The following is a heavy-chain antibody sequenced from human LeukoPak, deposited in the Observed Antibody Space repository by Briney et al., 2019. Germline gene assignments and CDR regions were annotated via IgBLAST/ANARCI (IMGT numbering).Heavy chain of an antibody. D-gene: IGHD3-10*01. CDR2: IYYTGST. J-gene: IGHJ4*02. CDR1: GGSISPLY. V-gene: IGHV4-59*11. CDR3: ARGGVAAKYHFDF. Sequence: SETLSLTCTVSGGSISPLYWSWIRQPPGKGLEFIGYIYYTGSTNFNPSLKSRVALSVDTSKNQISLKLNSVTAADTAVYYCARGGVAAKYHFDFWGQGTLVTVSS.